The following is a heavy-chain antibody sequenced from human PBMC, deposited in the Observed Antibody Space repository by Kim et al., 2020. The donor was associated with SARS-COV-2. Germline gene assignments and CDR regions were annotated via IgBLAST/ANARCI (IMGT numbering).Heavy chain of an antibody. CDR1: GGSFSGYY. J-gene: IGHJ5*02. Sequence: SETLSLTCAVYGGSFSGYYWSWIRQPPGKGLEWIGEINHSGSTNYNPSLKSRVTISVDTSKNQFSLKLSSVTAADTAVYYCASRFGDWFDPWGQGTLVTVSS. CDR3: ASRFGDWFDP. CDR2: INHSGST. V-gene: IGHV4-34*01. D-gene: IGHD3-16*01.